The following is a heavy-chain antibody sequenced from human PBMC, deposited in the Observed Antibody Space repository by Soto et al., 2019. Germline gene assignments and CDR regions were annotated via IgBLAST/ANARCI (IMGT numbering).Heavy chain of an antibody. J-gene: IGHJ2*01. Sequence: SETLSLTCTVSNDSIRSGTYYWAWIRQPPGRGLEWMGSLSYLGTTNFNPSLKSRLTMSMDMSKNQVSLNLTSVTAADTAVYYCVRDRADFSSTYYHYFSVWGRGTLVTVSS. CDR2: LSYLGTT. CDR1: NDSIRSGTYY. CDR3: VRDRADFSSTYYHYFSV. V-gene: IGHV4-39*07. D-gene: IGHD6-13*01.